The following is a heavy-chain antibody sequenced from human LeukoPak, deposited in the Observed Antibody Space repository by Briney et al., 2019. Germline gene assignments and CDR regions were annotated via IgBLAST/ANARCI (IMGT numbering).Heavy chain of an antibody. Sequence: ASVKVSCKASGYTFTTYYMHWVRQAPGQGLEWMGITNPLGGSTTYAHKFQDRLTMTRDTPTSTVYMELSSLRSEDTAVYYCARVHDFWSGFFDYWGQGTLVTVSS. D-gene: IGHD3-3*01. CDR2: TNPLGGST. J-gene: IGHJ4*02. CDR3: ARVHDFWSGFFDY. V-gene: IGHV1-46*01. CDR1: GYTFTTYY.